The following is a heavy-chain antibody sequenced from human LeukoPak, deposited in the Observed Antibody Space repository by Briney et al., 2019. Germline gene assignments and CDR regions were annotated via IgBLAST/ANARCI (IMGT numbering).Heavy chain of an antibody. D-gene: IGHD3-22*01. J-gene: IGHJ4*02. CDR1: GFTVDSNY. CDR2: IYTGGNT. CDR3: ARGDDSGYYDYFDY. V-gene: IGHV3-53*01. Sequence: SGGSLRLSCAASGFTVDSNYLSWVRQAPGKGLEWVSTIYTGGNTCYAASVKGRFTISRDFSKNTVFLHMNSLRAEDTAMYYCARGDDSGYYDYFDYWGQGALVTVSS.